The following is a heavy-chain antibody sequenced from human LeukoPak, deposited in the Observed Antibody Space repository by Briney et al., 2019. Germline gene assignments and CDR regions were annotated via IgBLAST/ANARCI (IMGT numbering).Heavy chain of an antibody. CDR1: GFTFSSYA. CDR2: IKQDGSEK. CDR3: ARDGFGTGSN. D-gene: IGHD3-16*01. J-gene: IGHJ4*02. Sequence: GGSLRLSCAASGFTFSSYAMHWVRQAPGKGLEWVANIKQDGSEKNYVDSVKGRFIISRDNAKNSLYLQMNTLRADDTAVYYCARDGFGTGSNWGQGTLVTVSS. V-gene: IGHV3-7*03.